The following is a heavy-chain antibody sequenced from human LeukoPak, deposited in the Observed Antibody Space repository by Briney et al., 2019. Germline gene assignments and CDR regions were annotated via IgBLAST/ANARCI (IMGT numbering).Heavy chain of an antibody. CDR1: GGTFSSYA. J-gene: IGHJ3*02. V-gene: IGHV1-69*05. CDR2: IIPIFGTA. D-gene: IGHD2-2*01. CDR3: ARDRLYCSSSSCYHDAFDI. Sequence: ASVKVSCKASGGTFSSYAISWVRQAPGQGLEWMGGIIPIFGTANYAQKLQGRVTITTDESTSTAYMELSSLRSEDTAVYYCARDRLYCSSSSCYHDAFDIWGQGTMVTVSS.